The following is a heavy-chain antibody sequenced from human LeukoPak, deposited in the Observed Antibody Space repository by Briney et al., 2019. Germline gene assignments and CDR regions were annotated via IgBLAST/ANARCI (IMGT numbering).Heavy chain of an antibody. V-gene: IGHV3-66*01. Sequence: GGSLRLSCAASEFSVGSNYMTWVRQAPGKGLEWVSLIYSGGSTYYADSVKGRFTISRDNSKNTLYLRMTGLRAEDTAVYYCARAQYDYNYYYYYMDVWGKGTTVTISS. J-gene: IGHJ6*03. CDR2: IYSGGST. CDR3: ARAQYDYNYYYYYMDV. CDR1: EFSVGSNY. D-gene: IGHD5-24*01.